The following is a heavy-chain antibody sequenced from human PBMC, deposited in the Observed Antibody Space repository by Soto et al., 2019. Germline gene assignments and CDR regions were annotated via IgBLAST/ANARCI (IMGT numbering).Heavy chain of an antibody. Sequence: SETLSLTCTVSGGSISSYYWSWIRRPPGKGLEWIGYIYYSGSTNYNPSLKSRVTISVDTSKNRFSLKLSSVTAADTAVYYCARDDVVGGYSGHYFNYWGQGTLVTVSA. V-gene: IGHV4-59*01. CDR1: GGSISSYY. J-gene: IGHJ4*02. CDR3: ARDDVVGGYSGHYFNY. CDR2: IYYSGST. D-gene: IGHD3-22*01.